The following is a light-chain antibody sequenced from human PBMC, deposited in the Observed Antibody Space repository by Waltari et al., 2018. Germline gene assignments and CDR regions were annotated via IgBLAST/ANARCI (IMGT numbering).Light chain of an antibody. CDR2: YVS. Sequence: QSALTQPASVSGSPGQSITISCTGTNNDIVGYDSVSWYQQHPGKAPKLLIYYVSDRPSGVSIRFSGSKSGNTASLTISGLQTEDEADYYCSSYVSGSTLKMFGGGTKLTVL. CDR1: NNDIVGYDS. V-gene: IGLV2-14*01. CDR3: SSYVSGSTLKM. J-gene: IGLJ3*02.